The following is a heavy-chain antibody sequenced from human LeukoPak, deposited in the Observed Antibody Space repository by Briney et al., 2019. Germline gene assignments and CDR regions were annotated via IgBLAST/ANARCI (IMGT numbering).Heavy chain of an antibody. J-gene: IGHJ4*02. Sequence: PGGSLRLSCAASGFTFSSYGMHWVRQAPGKGLEWVAVISYDGSNKYYADSVKGRFTISRDNSKNTLYLQMNSLRAEDTAVYYCAKLGYCSSTSCSELDYWGQGPLVTVSS. CDR1: GFTFSSYG. V-gene: IGHV3-30*18. D-gene: IGHD2-2*01. CDR2: ISYDGSNK. CDR3: AKLGYCSSTSCSELDY.